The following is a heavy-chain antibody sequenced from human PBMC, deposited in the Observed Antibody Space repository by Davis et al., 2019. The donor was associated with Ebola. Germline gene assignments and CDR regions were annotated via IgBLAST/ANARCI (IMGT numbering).Heavy chain of an antibody. Sequence: MPSETLSLTCTVSGGSVSSGSYYWSWIRQPPGKGLEWIGYIHYRGSTKYNPTLRSRVTISVDASENQFSLKLSSVTAADTAVYYCAREGFDNWGQGTLVTVSS. CDR2: IHYRGST. V-gene: IGHV4-61*01. CDR3: AREGFDN. CDR1: GGSVSSGSYY. J-gene: IGHJ4*02.